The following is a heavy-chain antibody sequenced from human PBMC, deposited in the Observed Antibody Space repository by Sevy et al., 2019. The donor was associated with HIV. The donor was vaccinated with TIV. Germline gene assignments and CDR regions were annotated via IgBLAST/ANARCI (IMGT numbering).Heavy chain of an antibody. D-gene: IGHD2-8*02. Sequence: ASVKVSCKASGYRFTSYHITWVRQAPGQGLEWMGWIAGYNDDKNYAQNFQGRVSMATDTSKSTAYMELRSLTSDDTAVYYCGRGRATDTGSYFFDHWAQGTLVTVSS. V-gene: IGHV1-18*01. CDR2: IAGYNDDK. CDR1: GYRFTSYH. CDR3: GRGRATDTGSYFFDH. J-gene: IGHJ4*02.